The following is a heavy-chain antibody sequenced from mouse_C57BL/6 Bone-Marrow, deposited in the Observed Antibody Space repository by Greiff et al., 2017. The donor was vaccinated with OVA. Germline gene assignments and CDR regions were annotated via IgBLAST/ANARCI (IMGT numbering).Heavy chain of an antibody. J-gene: IGHJ3*01. D-gene: IGHD2-5*01. V-gene: IGHV2-6*03. CDR3: ARPYSNYEGAWFAY. Sequence: VHLVESGPGLVAPSQSLSITCTVSGFSLTSYGVHWVRQPPGKGLEWLVVIWSDGSTTYNSALKSRLSISKDNSKSQVFLKMNSLQTDDTAMYYCARPYSNYEGAWFAYWGQGTLVTVSA. CDR2: IWSDGST. CDR1: GFSLTSYG.